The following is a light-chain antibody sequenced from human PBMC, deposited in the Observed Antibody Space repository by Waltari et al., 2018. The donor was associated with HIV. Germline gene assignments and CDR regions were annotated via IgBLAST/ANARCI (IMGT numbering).Light chain of an antibody. CDR3: GTWDASLSVGV. J-gene: IGLJ3*02. V-gene: IGLV1-51*01. Sequence: QSVLTQPPSVSAAPGQKVTSSCSVSSTFGNDFVSWYQHLPGSAPKLLIYDDKRRPSGMSDSFSGSKSGTSATLGITGLQTGDEADYYCGTWDASLSVGVFGGGTKLTVL. CDR2: DDK. CDR1: SSTFGNDF.